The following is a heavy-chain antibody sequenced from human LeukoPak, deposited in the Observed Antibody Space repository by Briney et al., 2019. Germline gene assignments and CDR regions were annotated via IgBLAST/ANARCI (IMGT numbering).Heavy chain of an antibody. J-gene: IGHJ5*02. CDR2: IYTSGST. CDR1: GGSISSGSYY. CDR3: ARLNPVDIVVVPAASEFDP. Sequence: SETLSLTCTVSGGSISSGSYYWSWIRQPAGKGLEWIGRIYTSGSTNYNPSLKSRVTISVDTSKNQFSLKLSSVTAADTAVYYCARLNPVDIVVVPAASEFDPWGQGTLVTVSS. D-gene: IGHD2-2*03. V-gene: IGHV4-61*02.